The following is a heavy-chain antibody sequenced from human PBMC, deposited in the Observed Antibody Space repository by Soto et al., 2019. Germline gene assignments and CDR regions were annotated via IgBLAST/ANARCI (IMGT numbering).Heavy chain of an antibody. CDR2: ISSSSSYI. Sequence: NPGGSLRLSCAASGFTFSSYSMNWVRQAPGKGLEWVSSISSSSSYIYYADSVKGRFTISRDNAKNSLYLQMNSLRAEDTAVYYCARDRSSSWSYYGMDVWGQGTTVTVSS. V-gene: IGHV3-21*01. CDR3: ARDRSSSWSYYGMDV. J-gene: IGHJ6*02. D-gene: IGHD6-13*01. CDR1: GFTFSSYS.